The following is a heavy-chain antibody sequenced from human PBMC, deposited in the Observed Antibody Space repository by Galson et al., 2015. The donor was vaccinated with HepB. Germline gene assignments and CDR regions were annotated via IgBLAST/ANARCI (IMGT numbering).Heavy chain of an antibody. CDR1: GFSVSGNY. CDR2: IYSGGTT. V-gene: IGHV3-66*01. Sequence: SLRLSCAASGFSVSGNYMTWVRQAPGKGLEWVSVIYSGGTTYYADSVKGRFTISRDNSKNTLYLHMISLRAEDTAVYYCAGLLYYYDSDGHILDYWGQGTLVTVSS. J-gene: IGHJ4*02. D-gene: IGHD3-22*01. CDR3: AGLLYYYDSDGHILDY.